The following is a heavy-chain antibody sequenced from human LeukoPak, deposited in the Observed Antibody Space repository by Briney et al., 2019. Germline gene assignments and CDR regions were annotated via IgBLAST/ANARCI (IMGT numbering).Heavy chain of an antibody. V-gene: IGHV4-4*07. D-gene: IGHD3-3*01. CDR3: ARERRSGYYEVSGFSY. CDR2: IHISGRT. CDR1: GGSISSYY. Sequence: SETLSLXCTVSGGSISSYYGNWIRQPARKGLEWIGRIHISGRTNYNPSLKNRVTMAVDTSKNQFSLKLSSVTAADTAVYYCARERRSGYYEVSGFSYWGQGTLVTVSA. J-gene: IGHJ4*02.